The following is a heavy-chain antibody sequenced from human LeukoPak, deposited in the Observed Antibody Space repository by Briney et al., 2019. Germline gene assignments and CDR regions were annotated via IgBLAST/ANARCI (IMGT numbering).Heavy chain of an antibody. CDR2: IYFSGST. V-gene: IGHV4-39*01. CDR3: ATQGYNNQTMDV. CDR1: GDSIRTTRY. Sequence: SETLSLTCTVSGDSIRTTRYWGWIRQPHGKGLEWIGAIYFSGSTYYNPSLKSRVMISVDTSRNQFSLKLTSVTAADSAAYYRATQGYNNQTMDVWGQGTTVTVSS. J-gene: IGHJ6*02. D-gene: IGHD5-24*01.